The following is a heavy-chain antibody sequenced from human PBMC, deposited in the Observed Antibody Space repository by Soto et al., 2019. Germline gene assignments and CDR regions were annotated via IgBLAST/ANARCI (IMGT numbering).Heavy chain of an antibody. D-gene: IGHD2-21*02. CDR2: ISASGGST. J-gene: IGHJ4*02. CDR1: GFTFSTYG. V-gene: IGHV3-23*01. CDR3: ANDVADGPLTEAVTIDS. Sequence: PGGSLRLSCVASGFTFSTYGMNWVRQVPGKGLEWVSGISASGGSTYYAEPVKGRFSISRDKSKNTLYLQMNSLRGDDTAVYYCANDVADGPLTEAVTIDSWGQGTLVTVSS.